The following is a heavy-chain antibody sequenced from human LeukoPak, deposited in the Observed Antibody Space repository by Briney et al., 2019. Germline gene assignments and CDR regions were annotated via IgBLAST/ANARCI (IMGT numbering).Heavy chain of an antibody. CDR2: INHSGST. CDR1: GGSFSGYY. Sequence: SETLSLTCAVYGGSFSGYYWSWIRQPPGKGLEWIGEINHSGSTNYNPSLKSRVTISVDTSKNQFSLKLTSVTAADTALYYCARHDIVSRAFDIWGQGTMITVSS. V-gene: IGHV4-34*01. J-gene: IGHJ3*02. CDR3: ARHDIVSRAFDI. D-gene: IGHD5-12*01.